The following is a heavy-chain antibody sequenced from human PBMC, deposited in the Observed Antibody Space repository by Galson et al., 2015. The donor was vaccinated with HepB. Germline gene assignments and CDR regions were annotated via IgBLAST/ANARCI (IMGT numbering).Heavy chain of an antibody. CDR2: INPNGGAT. Sequence: SCKGSGFTFIGYHIHWVRQAPGQGLEWLGRINPNGGATTYAQKSQGRVTLTRTTSSKTAYMELTSLKPDDTATYYCALSKGEVRPEPYFDYWGQGTLVTVSS. V-gene: IGHV1-2*06. CDR1: GFTFIGYH. J-gene: IGHJ4*02. CDR3: ALSKGEVRPEPYFDY. D-gene: IGHD1-14*01.